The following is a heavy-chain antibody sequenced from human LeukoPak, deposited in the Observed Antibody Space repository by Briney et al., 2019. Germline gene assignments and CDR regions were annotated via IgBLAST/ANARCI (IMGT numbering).Heavy chain of an antibody. CDR1: GFTFSSYS. J-gene: IGHJ4*02. D-gene: IGHD3-22*01. CDR2: ISSSSSYI. V-gene: IGHV3-21*01. Sequence: GGSLRLSCAASGFTFSSYSMNWVRQAPGKGLEWVSSISSSSSYIYYADSVKGRFTISRDNAKNSLYLQMNSLRAEDTAVYYCASTTIYYYDSSGYKYWSQGTLVTVSS. CDR3: ASTTIYYYDSSGYKY.